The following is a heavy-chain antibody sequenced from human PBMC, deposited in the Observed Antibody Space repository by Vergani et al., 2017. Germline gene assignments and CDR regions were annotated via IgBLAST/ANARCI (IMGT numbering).Heavy chain of an antibody. CDR2: VFHSGNT. CDR1: GDSIISRSFY. V-gene: IGHV4-39*01. CDR3: ARQHRGYYYSSGYFDY. J-gene: IGHJ4*02. Sequence: QMQLQESGPGLVKASETLSLTCTVSGDSIISRSFYWAWIRQPPGKGLEWIGSVFHSGNTYYNPSFESRVTISADPSKNQFYLQLTSVTAADTALYYCARQHRGYYYSSGYFDYWGQGTLITVSS. D-gene: IGHD3-22*01.